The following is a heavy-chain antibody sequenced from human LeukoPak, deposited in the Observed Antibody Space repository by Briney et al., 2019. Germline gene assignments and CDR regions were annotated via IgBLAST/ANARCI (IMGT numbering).Heavy chain of an antibody. Sequence: GGSLRLSCAASGFTFSSNSMNWVRQAPGKGLEWVSYISSTGGTIYYADSMKGRFTISRDNAKNSLYLQMNSLRAEDTAVYYCAAGVLPPYGAQGPLAPVSP. CDR1: GFTFSSNS. CDR2: ISSTGGTI. D-gene: IGHD3-3*01. J-gene: IGHJ4*02. CDR3: AAGVLPPY. V-gene: IGHV3-48*04.